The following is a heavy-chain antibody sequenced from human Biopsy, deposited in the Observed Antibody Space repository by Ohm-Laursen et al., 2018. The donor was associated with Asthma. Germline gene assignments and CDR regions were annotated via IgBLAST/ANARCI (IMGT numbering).Heavy chain of an antibody. V-gene: IGHV3-30*18. Sequence: SLRLSCSASGFTFSNYGMHWVRQAPGRGLDWVAVISFDGSNKNYTDSVKGRFTISRDNSRNMLHLQMNSLRAEDTAVYYCAKDVFPGWELRRGPDYWGQGTLVTVSS. D-gene: IGHD1-26*01. CDR1: GFTFSNYG. CDR3: AKDVFPGWELRRGPDY. J-gene: IGHJ4*02. CDR2: ISFDGSNK.